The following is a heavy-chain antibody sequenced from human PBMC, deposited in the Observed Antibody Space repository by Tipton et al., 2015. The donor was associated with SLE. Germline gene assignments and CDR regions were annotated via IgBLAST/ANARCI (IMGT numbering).Heavy chain of an antibody. CDR3: ARVDYDILTGYPHAFDI. CDR1: GYSISSGYY. D-gene: IGHD3-9*01. J-gene: IGHJ3*02. V-gene: IGHV4-38-2*01. CDR2: IYHSGCT. Sequence: TLSLTCAVSGYSISSGYYWGWIRQPPGKGLEWIGSIYHSGCTYYNPSLKSRVTISVDTSKNQFSLKLSSVTAADTAVYYCARVDYDILTGYPHAFDIWGQGTMVTVSS.